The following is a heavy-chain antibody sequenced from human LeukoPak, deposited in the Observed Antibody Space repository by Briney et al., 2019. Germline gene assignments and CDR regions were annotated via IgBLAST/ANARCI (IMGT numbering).Heavy chain of an antibody. CDR2: ISGDGSKK. J-gene: IGHJ6*02. CDR3: AKDHGSYCSGGNCYGMNV. CDR1: TFSFSAYG. D-gene: IGHD2-15*01. Sequence: GGSLRLSCAASTFSFSAYGMHWVRQAPGKGLEWVAVISGDGSKKYYGDSVKGRFTISRDNSKNTLYLQLNSLRVEDTAVCYCAKDHGSYCSGGNCYGMNVWGQGTTVTVSS. V-gene: IGHV3-30*18.